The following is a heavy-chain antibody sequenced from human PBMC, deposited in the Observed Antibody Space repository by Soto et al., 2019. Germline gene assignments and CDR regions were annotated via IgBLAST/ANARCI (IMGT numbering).Heavy chain of an antibody. CDR2: IYYSGST. Sequence: SETLSLTCTVSGGSISSYYWSWIRQPPGKELEWIGYIYYSGSTNYNPSLKSRVTISVDTSKNQFSLKLSSVTAADTAVYYCARDGASYDILTGYGYYYYMDVWGKGTTVTVSS. J-gene: IGHJ6*03. CDR1: GGSISSYY. CDR3: ARDGASYDILTGYGYYYYMDV. V-gene: IGHV4-59*01. D-gene: IGHD3-9*01.